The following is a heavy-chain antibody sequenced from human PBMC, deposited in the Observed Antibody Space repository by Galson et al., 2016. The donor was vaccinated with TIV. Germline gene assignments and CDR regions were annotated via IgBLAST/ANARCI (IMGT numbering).Heavy chain of an antibody. CDR3: ARVASCGGTCYDFDS. D-gene: IGHD2-21*01. Sequence: SLRLSCAASGFTFDDFDMAWVRQGPGRGLEWVSSVNWNGLGTSYADSVKGRFTISRDSAKNSLYLQMDSLGAEDTALYYCARVASCGGTCYDFDSWGQGTLVAVSS. J-gene: IGHJ4*02. CDR2: VNWNGLGT. CDR1: GFTFDDFD. V-gene: IGHV3-20*04.